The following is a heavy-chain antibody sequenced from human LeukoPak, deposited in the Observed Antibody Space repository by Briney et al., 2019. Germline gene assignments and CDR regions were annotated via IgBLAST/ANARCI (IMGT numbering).Heavy chain of an antibody. D-gene: IGHD2-2*01. CDR3: ARANFLYCSSTTCLFDY. V-gene: IGHV1-2*02. CDR2: INPNSGDT. Sequence: ASVKVSCKASGYTFTDYYMHWVRQAPGQGFEWMGWINPNSGDTNYAQKFQGRVTMTRDTSISTAYMELGRLRSDDTAVYYCARANFLYCSSTTCLFDYWGQGTLVIVSS. CDR1: GYTFTDYY. J-gene: IGHJ4*02.